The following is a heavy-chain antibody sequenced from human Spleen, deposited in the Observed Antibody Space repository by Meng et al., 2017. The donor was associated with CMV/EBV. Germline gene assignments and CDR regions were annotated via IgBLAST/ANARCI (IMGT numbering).Heavy chain of an antibody. CDR1: GFSFSSYA. CDR2: ISSSGDST. J-gene: IGHJ6*02. V-gene: IGHV3-23*01. D-gene: IGHD5-24*01. Sequence: GESLKISCAASGFSFSSYAMTGVRQAPGKGLEWVSAISSSGDSTYYADSVKGRFTISRDNSRNTLYLRMISLRAEDTAVYYCATRGDAYTILYGMDVWGPGTTVTVSS. CDR3: ATRGDAYTILYGMDV.